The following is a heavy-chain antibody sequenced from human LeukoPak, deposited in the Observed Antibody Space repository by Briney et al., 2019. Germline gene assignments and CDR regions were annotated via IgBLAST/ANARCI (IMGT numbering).Heavy chain of an antibody. J-gene: IGHJ4*02. Sequence: ASVKVSCKASGYTFNDYYMHWVRQAPGQGLEWMGWINPNSGVTKYAQKFQGRVSMTRDMSISTAYTELSSLRSDDTAVYYCARDKSTTVRFLQYYWGQGTLVTVSS. D-gene: IGHD3-3*01. CDR3: ARDKSTTVRFLQYY. CDR2: INPNSGVT. CDR1: GYTFNDYY. V-gene: IGHV1-2*02.